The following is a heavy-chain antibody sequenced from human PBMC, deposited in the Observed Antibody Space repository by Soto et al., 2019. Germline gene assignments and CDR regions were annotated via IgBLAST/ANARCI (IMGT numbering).Heavy chain of an antibody. CDR1: GYTFTGYY. CDR2: INPYNGNT. CDR3: ARDWFGIDY. J-gene: IGHJ4*02. V-gene: IGHV1-18*04. D-gene: IGHD3-16*01. Sequence: GASVKVSCKASGYTFTGYYMHWVRQAPGQGLEWMGWINPYNGNTNYAQKLQGRVTMTTDTSTNTAYMELRSLRSDDTAVYYCARDWFGIDYWGQGTLVTVSS.